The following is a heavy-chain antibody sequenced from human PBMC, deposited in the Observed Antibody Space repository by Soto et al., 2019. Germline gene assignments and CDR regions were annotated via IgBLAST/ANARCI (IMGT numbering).Heavy chain of an antibody. J-gene: IGHJ4*02. CDR1: GFTFISYS. CDR3: TTASCGSGVSCSRDY. Sequence: WGSLRLSCAASGFTFISYSINFFRHSPFKGLEWVSSISSSSSYIYYADSVKGRFTISRDNAKNSLYLQMNSLTADDTAMYYCTTASCGSGVSCSRDYWGQGTRVTVSS. CDR2: ISSSSSYI. V-gene: IGHV3-21*04. D-gene: IGHD2-15*01.